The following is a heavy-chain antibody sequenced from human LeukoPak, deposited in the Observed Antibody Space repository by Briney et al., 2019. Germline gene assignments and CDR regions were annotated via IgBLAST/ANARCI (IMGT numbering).Heavy chain of an antibody. V-gene: IGHV1-18*01. Sequence: ASVKVSCKASGYTFTSYGISWVRRAPGQGLEWMGWISAYNGNTNYAQKLQGRVTMTTDTSTSTAYMELRSLRSDDTAVYYCARVTMVRGALVFDYWGQGTLVTVSS. CDR3: ARVTMVRGALVFDY. CDR2: ISAYNGNT. J-gene: IGHJ4*02. D-gene: IGHD3-10*01. CDR1: GYTFTSYG.